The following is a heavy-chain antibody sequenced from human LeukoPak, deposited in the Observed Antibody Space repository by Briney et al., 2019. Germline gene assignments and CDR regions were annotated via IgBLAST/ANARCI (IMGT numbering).Heavy chain of an antibody. CDR3: ARHDRGYNWMKKYAFDI. Sequence: ASVKVSCKASGYTFTGYYMHWVRQAPGQGLEWMGWINPNSGGTNYAQKFQGRVTMTRDTSISTAYMELSRLRSDDTAVYYCARHDRGYNWMKKYAFDIWGQGTMVTVSS. J-gene: IGHJ3*02. D-gene: IGHD1-20*01. CDR2: INPNSGGT. V-gene: IGHV1-2*02. CDR1: GYTFTGYY.